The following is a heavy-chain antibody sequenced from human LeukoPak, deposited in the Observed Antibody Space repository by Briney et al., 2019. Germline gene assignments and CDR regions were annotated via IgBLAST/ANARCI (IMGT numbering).Heavy chain of an antibody. D-gene: IGHD3-10*01. J-gene: IGHJ4*02. CDR1: GFTFSSYW. Sequence: GSLRLSCAASGFTFSSYWMRWARQAPGKGLEWVANIKQDGSEKYYVYSVKGRFTISRDNAKNSLYLQMSSLRAEDTAGYYCASSSHYSFDYWGQGNLVTGSS. V-gene: IGHV3-7*01. CDR2: IKQDGSEK. CDR3: ASSSHYSFDY.